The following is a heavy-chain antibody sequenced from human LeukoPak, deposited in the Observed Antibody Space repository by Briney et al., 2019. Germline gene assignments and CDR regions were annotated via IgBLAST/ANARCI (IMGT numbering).Heavy chain of an antibody. V-gene: IGHV5-51*01. CDR3: PRQIDFRLDY. J-gene: IGHJ4*02. D-gene: IGHD3-3*01. Sequence: GESLKISCKGSGYTFSSYWIGWVRQMPGKGLEWMGIIYPGDSDTRYSPSLQGQVTISVDTSIATAYLLWTSLKASDTDIYYCPRQIDFRLDYWGQGTLVTVSS. CDR2: IYPGDSDT. CDR1: GYTFSSYW.